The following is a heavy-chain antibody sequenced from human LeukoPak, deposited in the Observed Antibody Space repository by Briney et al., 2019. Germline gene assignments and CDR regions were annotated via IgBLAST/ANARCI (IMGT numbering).Heavy chain of an antibody. Sequence: GGSLRLSCAASGFTFSGYPMHWVRQAAGKGLEWVAMISHDGRAEYYRDSVKGRLSISRDNSNNMLYLQMNSLRVEDTAVYYCAKDWGSSDWYNWFDPWGQGALVTVSS. J-gene: IGHJ5*02. CDR3: AKDWGSSDWYNWFDP. CDR1: GFTFSGYP. V-gene: IGHV3-30-3*02. D-gene: IGHD6-19*01. CDR2: ISHDGRAE.